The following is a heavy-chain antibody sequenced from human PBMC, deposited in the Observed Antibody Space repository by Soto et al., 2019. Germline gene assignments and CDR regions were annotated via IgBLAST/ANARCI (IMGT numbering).Heavy chain of an antibody. Sequence: EVQLLASGGGLVQPGGSLRLSCAASGITFSDYAMTWVRQAPGKGLEWVSVITDVGGRTYYAASATGRFTISRDNSKNTLYLQMHSLRAEDTAIYYCAKSVGTYGDNGERAERFDPWGQGTLVTVSS. V-gene: IGHV3-23*01. D-gene: IGHD4-17*01. CDR1: GITFSDYA. J-gene: IGHJ5*02. CDR3: AKSVGTYGDNGERAERFDP. CDR2: ITDVGGRT.